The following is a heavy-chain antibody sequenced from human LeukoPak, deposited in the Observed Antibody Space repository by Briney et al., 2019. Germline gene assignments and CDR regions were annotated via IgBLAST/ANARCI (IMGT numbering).Heavy chain of an antibody. CDR2: ISSDGSNQ. Sequence: TGGSLRLSCAASGFTFSSYAMHWVRQAPGKGLDWVAVISSDGSNQYYADSVKGRFTISRDNSKNTLYLQMNSLRAEDTAVYCCATGDSSGYHYYYYYMDVWGKGTTVTVSS. J-gene: IGHJ6*03. D-gene: IGHD3-22*01. V-gene: IGHV3-30*04. CDR1: GFTFSSYA. CDR3: ATGDSSGYHYYYYYMDV.